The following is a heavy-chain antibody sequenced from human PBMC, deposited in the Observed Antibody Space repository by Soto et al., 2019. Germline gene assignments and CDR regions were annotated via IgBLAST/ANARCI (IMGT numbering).Heavy chain of an antibody. CDR3: TTDAPRRGYSGYERGFEVNAFFDY. CDR2: IKSKTDGGTT. J-gene: IGHJ4*02. V-gene: IGHV3-15*01. Sequence: EVQLVESGGGLVKPGGSLRLSCAASGFTFSNAWMSWVRQAPGKGLEWVGRIKSKTDGGTTDYAAPVKGRFTISRDDSKNTLYLQMNSLKTEDTAVYYCTTDAPRRGYSGYERGFEVNAFFDYWGQGTLVTVSS. D-gene: IGHD5-12*01. CDR1: GFTFSNAW.